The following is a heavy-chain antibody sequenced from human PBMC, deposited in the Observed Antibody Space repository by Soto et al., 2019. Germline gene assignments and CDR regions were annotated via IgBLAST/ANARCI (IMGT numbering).Heavy chain of an antibody. CDR1: GVTFSSYA. V-gene: IGHV1-69*13. J-gene: IGHJ6*02. CDR2: TIPIFGTA. D-gene: IGHD2-2*01. CDR3: ARDIVVVPAAMMSHYGMDV. Sequence: VASVKVSCKASGVTFSSYAISWVRQAPGQGLEWMGGTIPIFGTANYAQKFQGRVTITADESTSTAYMELSSLRSEDTAVYYCARDIVVVPAAMMSHYGMDVWGQGTTVTVSS.